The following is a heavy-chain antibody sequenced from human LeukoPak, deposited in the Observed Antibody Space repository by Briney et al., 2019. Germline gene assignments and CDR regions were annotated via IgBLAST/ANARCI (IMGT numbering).Heavy chain of an antibody. V-gene: IGHV4-39*07. D-gene: IGHD3-9*01. CDR2: TYYSGST. CDR3: ARDPGYYDILTGYYM. CDR1: GDSIRSDSYS. Sequence: SETLSLTCTVSGDSIRSDSYSWGWIRQPPGKGLEWIGSTYYSGSTYYNPSLKSRVTISVDKSKNQFSLKLSSVTAADTAVYYCARDPGYYDILTGYYMWGQGTLVTVSS. J-gene: IGHJ4*02.